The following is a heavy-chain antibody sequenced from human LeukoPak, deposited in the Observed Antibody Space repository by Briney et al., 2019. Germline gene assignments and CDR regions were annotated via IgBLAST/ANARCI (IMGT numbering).Heavy chain of an antibody. V-gene: IGHV4-59*01. D-gene: IGHD3-16*01. Sequence: SETLSLTCTVSGGSISHYYWYWIRQPPGKGLECIGYIYHSGSTNYNPSPKSRVTISVDTSKNQFSLKLRSVTAADTAVYYCAREVGLGMYNWFDPWGQGTLVTVSS. CDR1: GGSISHYY. J-gene: IGHJ5*02. CDR2: IYHSGST. CDR3: AREVGLGMYNWFDP.